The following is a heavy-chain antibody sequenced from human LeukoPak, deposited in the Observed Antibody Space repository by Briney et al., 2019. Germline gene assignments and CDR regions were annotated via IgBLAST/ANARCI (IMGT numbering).Heavy chain of an antibody. J-gene: IGHJ4*02. Sequence: SETLSLTCAVYGGSFSGYYWSWIRQPPGKGLEWIGEINHSGSTNYNPSLKSRVTISVDTSKNQFSLKLSSVTAADTAVYYCARYFKGGWYYFDYWGQGTLVTVSS. V-gene: IGHV4-34*01. D-gene: IGHD6-19*01. CDR3: ARYFKGGWYYFDY. CDR1: GGSFSGYY. CDR2: INHSGST.